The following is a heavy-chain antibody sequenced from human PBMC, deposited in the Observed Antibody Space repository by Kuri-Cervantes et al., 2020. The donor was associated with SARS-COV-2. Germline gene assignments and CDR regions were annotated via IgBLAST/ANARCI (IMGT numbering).Heavy chain of an antibody. J-gene: IGHJ6*02. CDR2: IIPILGIA. CDR1: GGTFSSYA. D-gene: IGHD3-22*01. V-gene: IGHV1-69*10. CDR3: ATGSMIVFYYYGMDV. Sequence: SVKVSCKASGGTFSSYAISWVRQAPGQGLEWMGGIIPILGIANYAQKFQGRVTITADKSTSTAYMELSSLRSEDTAVYYCATGSMIVFYYYGMDVWGQGTTVTVSS.